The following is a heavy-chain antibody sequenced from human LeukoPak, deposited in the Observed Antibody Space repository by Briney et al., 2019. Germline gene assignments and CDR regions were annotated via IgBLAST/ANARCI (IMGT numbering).Heavy chain of an antibody. CDR1: GGSISCYY. D-gene: IGHD5-24*01. CDR3: ARLGYNDYVARYFDL. CDR2: LYHSGTT. V-gene: IGHV4-59*08. J-gene: IGHJ2*01. Sequence: SETLSLTCTVSGGSISCYYWSWIRQPPGKGLEWIGYLYHSGTTNYNPSLKSRVTISVDTSKNEFSLKLTSVTAADAAVYYCARLGYNDYVARYFDLWGRGTLVTVSS.